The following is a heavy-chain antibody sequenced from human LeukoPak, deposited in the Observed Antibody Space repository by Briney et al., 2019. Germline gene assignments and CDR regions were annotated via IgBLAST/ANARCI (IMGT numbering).Heavy chain of an antibody. CDR3: ARDNDYYDLHY. CDR2: VNHSGST. D-gene: IGHD3-22*01. CDR1: GGSFSGHY. Sequence: PSETLSLTCAVYGGSFSGHYWSWIRQPPGKGLEWIGEVNHSGSTNYNPSLKSRLTISVDTTKNQFSLKLSSVTAADTAVYYCARDNDYYDLHYWGQGTLVTVSS. V-gene: IGHV4-34*01. J-gene: IGHJ4*02.